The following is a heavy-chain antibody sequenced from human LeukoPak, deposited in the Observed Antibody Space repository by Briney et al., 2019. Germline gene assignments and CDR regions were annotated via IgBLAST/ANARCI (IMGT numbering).Heavy chain of an antibody. D-gene: IGHD4-23*01. J-gene: IGHJ4*02. V-gene: IGHV1-69*13. CDR1: GGTLSSYA. CDR2: IIPIFGTA. Sequence: SVKVSCKASGGTLSSYAISWVRQAPGQGREWMGGIIPIFGTANYAQKFQGRVTITADESTSTAYMELSSLRSEDTAVYYCARDGYGGNSIDYWGQGTLVTVSS. CDR3: ARDGYGGNSIDY.